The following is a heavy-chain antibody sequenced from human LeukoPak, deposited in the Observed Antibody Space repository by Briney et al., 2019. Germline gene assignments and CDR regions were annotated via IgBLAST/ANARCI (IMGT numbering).Heavy chain of an antibody. J-gene: IGHJ4*02. CDR1: GFSLSTNGVG. D-gene: IGHD6-13*01. CDR3: AHRLTGYNSNWYHGYFDY. CDR2: IYWDDDK. Sequence: SGPTLVKPTQTLTLTCTFSGFSLSTNGVGVGWIRQPPGEALEWLTLIYWDDDKRYNPSLKSRLTVTKDISKNQVVLTLTNMDPVDTATYYCAHRLTGYNSNWYHGYFDYWGQGILVTVSS. V-gene: IGHV2-5*02.